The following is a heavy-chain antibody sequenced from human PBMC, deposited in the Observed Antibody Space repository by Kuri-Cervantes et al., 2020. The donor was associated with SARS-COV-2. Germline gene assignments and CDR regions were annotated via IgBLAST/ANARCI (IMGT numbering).Heavy chain of an antibody. CDR1: GFTFSSYA. CDR2: ISYDGSNK. V-gene: IGHV3-30-3*01. J-gene: IGHJ4*02. D-gene: IGHD4-17*01. Sequence: GESLKISCAASGFTFSSYAMHWVRQAPGKGLEWVAVISYDGSNKYYADSVKGRFTISRDNSKNTLYLQMNSLRAEDTAVYYCARDSDSGDYQEVFDYWGQGTLVTVSS. CDR3: ARDSDSGDYQEVFDY.